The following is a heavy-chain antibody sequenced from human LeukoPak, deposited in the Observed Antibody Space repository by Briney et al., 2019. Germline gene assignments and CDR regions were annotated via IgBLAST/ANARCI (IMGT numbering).Heavy chain of an antibody. V-gene: IGHV3-33*01. D-gene: IGHD4-17*01. J-gene: IGHJ5*02. Sequence: GGSLRLSCAASGFTFSSYGMHWVRQAPGKGLEWVAVIWYDGSNKYYADSVKGRFTISRDNSKNTLYLQMNSLRAEDTAVYYCASELYGDYSNWFDPWGQGTLVTVSS. CDR3: ASELYGDYSNWFDP. CDR1: GFTFSSYG. CDR2: IWYDGSNK.